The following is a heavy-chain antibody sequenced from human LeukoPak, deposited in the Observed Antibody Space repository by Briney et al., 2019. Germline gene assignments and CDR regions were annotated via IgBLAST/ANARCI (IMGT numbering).Heavy chain of an antibody. CDR3: ARDRSDSYGPV. D-gene: IGHD5-18*01. CDR1: GFTFSSYS. J-gene: IGHJ4*02. V-gene: IGHV3-48*01. Sequence: TGGSLGLSCAASGFTFSSYSMNWVRQAPGKGLEWVSYISSSSSNIYYADSVKGRFTISRDNAKNSLYLQMNSLRAEDTAVYYCARDRSDSYGPVGGQGTRVTVSS. CDR2: ISSSSSNI.